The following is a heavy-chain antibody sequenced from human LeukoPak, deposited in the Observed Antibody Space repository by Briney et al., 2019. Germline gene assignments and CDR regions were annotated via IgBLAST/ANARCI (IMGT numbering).Heavy chain of an antibody. V-gene: IGHV4-59*01. CDR1: GGSISSYY. J-gene: IGHJ4*02. CDR3: ARGFTYYDILTGYDYYFDY. D-gene: IGHD3-9*01. CDR2: IYYSGST. Sequence: SETLSLTRTVSGGSISSYYWSWIRQPPGKGLEWIGYIYYSGSTNYNPSLKSRVTISVDTSKNQFSLKLSSVTAADTAVYYCARGFTYYDILTGYDYYFDYWGQGTLVTVSS.